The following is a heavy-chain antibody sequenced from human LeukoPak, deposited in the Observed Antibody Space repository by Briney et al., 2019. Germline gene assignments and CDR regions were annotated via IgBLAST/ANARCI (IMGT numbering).Heavy chain of an antibody. CDR1: GYSISSGYY. J-gene: IGHJ4*02. D-gene: IGHD3-22*01. CDR3: ARKLYYDSSGPYFDY. CDR2: IYHSGST. V-gene: IGHV4-38-2*02. Sequence: SETLSLTCTVSGYSISSGYYWGWIRQPPGKGLEWIGSIYHSGSTYYNPSLKSRVTISVDTSKNQFSLKLSSVTAADTAVYYCARKLYYDSSGPYFDYWGQGTLVTVSS.